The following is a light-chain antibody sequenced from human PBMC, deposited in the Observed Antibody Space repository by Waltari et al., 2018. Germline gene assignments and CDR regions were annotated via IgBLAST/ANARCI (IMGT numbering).Light chain of an antibody. CDR3: CSYAGSSYV. Sequence: QSALTQPRSVSGSPGQSVTISCTGTSSDVGGYNYVSWYQQHQGKAPKLMIYDVNKRPSGVPVRFSVSKSGNPASLPISVLQAEDEADYYCCSYAGSSYVFGTGTKVTVL. J-gene: IGLJ1*01. V-gene: IGLV2-11*01. CDR1: SSDVGGYNY. CDR2: DVN.